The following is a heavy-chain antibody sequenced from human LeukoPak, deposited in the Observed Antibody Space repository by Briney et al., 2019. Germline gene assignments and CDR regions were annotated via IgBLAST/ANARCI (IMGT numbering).Heavy chain of an antibody. Sequence: GGSLRLSCAASGFTFSNYWVHWVRQAPGQGLEWVSAIGGGGRTYYADSVKGRFTISRDNSKNTLYLQMNSLRAEDTAVYYCARGNPTYFDYWGQGTLVTVSS. D-gene: IGHD2/OR15-2a*01. V-gene: IGHV3-66*01. CDR3: ARGNPTYFDY. J-gene: IGHJ4*02. CDR2: IGGGGRT. CDR1: GFTFSNYW.